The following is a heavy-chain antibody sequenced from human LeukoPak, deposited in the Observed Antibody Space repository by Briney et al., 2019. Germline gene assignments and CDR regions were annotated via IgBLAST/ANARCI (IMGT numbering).Heavy chain of an antibody. J-gene: IGHJ5*02. CDR1: GYTFTSYY. CDR3: ARSGFGSGISFDL. D-gene: IGHD3-10*01. Sequence: ASVKVSCKASGYTFTSYYMHWARQAPGQGLEWMGIINPSGGSTSYAQKFQGRVTMTRDMSTSTVYMELSSLRSEDTAVYYCARSGFGSGISFDLWGQGTLVTVSS. CDR2: INPSGGST. V-gene: IGHV1-46*01.